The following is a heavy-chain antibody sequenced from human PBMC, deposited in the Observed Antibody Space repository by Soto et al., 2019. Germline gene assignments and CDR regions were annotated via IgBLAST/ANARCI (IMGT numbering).Heavy chain of an antibody. J-gene: IGHJ4*02. CDR2: IWYDGSNK. Sequence: QVQLVESGGGVVQPGRSLRLSCAASGFTFSSYGMHWVRQAPGKGLEWVAVIWYDGSNKYYADSVKGRFTISRDNSKNTLYLQMNSRRAEDTAVYYCASPASGRDCSGGSCYSGDYWGQGTLVTVSS. D-gene: IGHD2-15*01. V-gene: IGHV3-33*01. CDR3: ASPASGRDCSGGSCYSGDY. CDR1: GFTFSSYG.